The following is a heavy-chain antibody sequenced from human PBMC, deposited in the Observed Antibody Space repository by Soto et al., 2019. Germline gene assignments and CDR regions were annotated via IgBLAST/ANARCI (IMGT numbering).Heavy chain of an antibody. V-gene: IGHV4-59*08. J-gene: IGHJ4*02. D-gene: IGHD3-22*01. Sequence: SETLSLTCTVSGGSISSYYWSWIRQPPGKGLEWIGYIYYSGSTNYNPSLKSRVTISVDTPKNQFSLKLSSVTAADTAVYYCATCSNYYDSSPFDYWGQGTLVTVSS. CDR3: ATCSNYYDSSPFDY. CDR2: IYYSGST. CDR1: GGSISSYY.